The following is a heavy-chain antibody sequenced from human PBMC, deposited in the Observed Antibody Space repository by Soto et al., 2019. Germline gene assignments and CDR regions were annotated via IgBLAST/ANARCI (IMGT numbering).Heavy chain of an antibody. J-gene: IGHJ5*02. D-gene: IGHD3-16*01. CDR3: ARGGGTTLAPLP. V-gene: IGHV1-2*02. CDR2: INPNSGAT. Sequence: QVQLLQSGAEVKKPGASVKVSCKASGYTFTGYFMHWVRQAPGEGLEWMGWINPNSGATKYAPKFQGRVTMTRDTSNRTADVELSRLTSDDTAIYYCARGGGTTLAPLPWGQGTPVTVSS. CDR1: GYTFTGYF.